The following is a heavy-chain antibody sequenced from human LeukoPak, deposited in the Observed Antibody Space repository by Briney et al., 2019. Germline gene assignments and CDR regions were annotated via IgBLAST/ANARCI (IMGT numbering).Heavy chain of an antibody. D-gene: IGHD3-22*01. CDR1: GFTFSSYW. J-gene: IGHJ4*02. V-gene: IGHV3-7*01. CDR3: ARDPFTYYYDSSGSDY. Sequence: GGSLRLSCAASGFTFSSYWMSWVRQAPGKGLEWVANIKQDGSGKYHVDSVKGRFTISRDNAKNSLYLQMNSLRAEDTAVYYCARDPFTYYYDSSGSDYWGQGTLVTVSS. CDR2: IKQDGSGK.